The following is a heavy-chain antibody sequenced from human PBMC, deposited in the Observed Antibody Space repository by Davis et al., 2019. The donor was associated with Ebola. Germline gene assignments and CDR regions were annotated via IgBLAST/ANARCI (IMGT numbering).Heavy chain of an antibody. V-gene: IGHV1-2*06. CDR1: GYTFTGYY. CDR3: CGGGYDQIDY. D-gene: IGHD5-12*01. J-gene: IGHJ4*02. CDR2: INPNSGGT. Sequence: ASVKVSCKASGYTFTGYYMHWVRQAPGQGLEWMGRINPNSGGTNYAQKLQGRVTMTTDTSTSTAYMELSSLRSEDTAVYFCCGGGYDQIDYWGQGTLVTVSS.